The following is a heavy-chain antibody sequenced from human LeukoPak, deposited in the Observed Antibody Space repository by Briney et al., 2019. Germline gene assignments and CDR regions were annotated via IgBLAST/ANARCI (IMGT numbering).Heavy chain of an antibody. J-gene: IGHJ6*03. Sequence: PSETLSLTCTVSGGSISSSSYYWGWIRQPPGKGLEWIGSIYYSGSTYYNPSLKSRVTISVDTSKNQFSLKLSSVTAADTAVYYCARHVGGGSYSDYMDVWGKGTTVTVSS. D-gene: IGHD3-16*01. CDR2: IYYSGST. CDR3: ARHVGGGSYSDYMDV. V-gene: IGHV4-39*01. CDR1: GGSISSSSYY.